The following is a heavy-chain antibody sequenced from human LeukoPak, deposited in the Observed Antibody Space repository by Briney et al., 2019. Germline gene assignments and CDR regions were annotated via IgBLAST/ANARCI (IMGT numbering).Heavy chain of an antibody. V-gene: IGHV1-24*01. CDR1: GYTFTSYG. CDR2: FDPEDGET. D-gene: IGHD6-13*01. J-gene: IGHJ4*02. CDR3: ATCSMCGSWYRDFDY. Sequence: ASVKVSCKASGYTFTSYGISWVRQAPGQGLEWMGGFDPEDGETIYAQKFQGRVTMTEDTSTDTAYMELSSLRSEDTAVYYCATCSMCGSWYRDFDYWGQGTLVTVSS.